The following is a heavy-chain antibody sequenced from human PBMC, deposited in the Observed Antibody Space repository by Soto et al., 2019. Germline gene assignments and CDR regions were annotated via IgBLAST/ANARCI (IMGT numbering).Heavy chain of an antibody. V-gene: IGHV3-23*01. Sequence: EVQLLESGGGLVQPGGSLRLSCAASGFTFSNFVMNWVRQVPGNGLEWVSIISGTGDTTYYADSVKGRFTISRDNSRGTLHLQMSSLRAKDTAVYYCAKGYCSSTDCSFNYWGQGTLVTVSS. D-gene: IGHD2-2*01. J-gene: IGHJ4*02. CDR2: ISGTGDTT. CDR1: GFTFSNFV. CDR3: AKGYCSSTDCSFNY.